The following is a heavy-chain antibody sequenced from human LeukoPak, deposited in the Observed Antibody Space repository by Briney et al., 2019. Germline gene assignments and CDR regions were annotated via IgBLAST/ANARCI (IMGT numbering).Heavy chain of an antibody. CDR2: ISGSADST. V-gene: IGHV3-23*01. CDR3: TKITTGTVNY. CDR1: GFTFRNYA. Sequence: PGGSLRLSCAASGFTFRNYAMTWVRQAPGKGLEWVSDISGSADSTNYSDSVKGRFTISRDNSKKTLYLQMNSLRAEDTAIYYCTKITTGTVNYWGQGTLVTVSS. J-gene: IGHJ4*02. D-gene: IGHD1-1*01.